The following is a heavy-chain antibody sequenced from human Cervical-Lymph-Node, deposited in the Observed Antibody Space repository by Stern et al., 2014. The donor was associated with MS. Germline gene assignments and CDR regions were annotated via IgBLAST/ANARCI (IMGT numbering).Heavy chain of an antibody. CDR2: ISWNSGTI. J-gene: IGHJ2*01. D-gene: IGHD6-19*01. CDR3: AKDSSSGWYGYWYFDL. Sequence: EVQLVESGGGLVQPGRSLRLSCAASGFTFDDYAMHWVRQAPGKGLEWVSGISWNSGTIGYADSVKGRFTISRDNAKNSLYLQMHSLRAEDTALYYCAKDSSSGWYGYWYFDLWGRGTLVTVSS. V-gene: IGHV3-9*01. CDR1: GFTFDDYA.